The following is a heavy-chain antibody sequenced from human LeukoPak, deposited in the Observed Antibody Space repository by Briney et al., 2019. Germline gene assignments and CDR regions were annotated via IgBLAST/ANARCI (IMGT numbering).Heavy chain of an antibody. CDR1: GGTFSSYA. J-gene: IGHJ4*02. D-gene: IGHD6-6*01. V-gene: IGHV1-69*04. Sequence: SVKVSCKASGGTFSSYAISWVRQAPGQGLGWMGRIIPILGIANYAQKFQGRVTITADKSTSTAYMELSSLRSEDTAVYYCARGLEYSSSSGVDYWGQGTLVTVSS. CDR3: ARGLEYSSSSGVDY. CDR2: IIPILGIA.